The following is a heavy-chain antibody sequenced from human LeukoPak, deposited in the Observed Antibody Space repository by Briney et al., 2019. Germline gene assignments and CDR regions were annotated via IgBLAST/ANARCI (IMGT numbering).Heavy chain of an antibody. CDR1: GGSFSVYY. Sequence: SETLSLTCGVYGGSFSVYYWSWIRQPPGKGLEWIGEINHSGSTNYNPSFKSRVTISVDTSKNQFSLKLSSVTAADTAVYYCARGRDTAMVIDYWGQGTLVTVSS. D-gene: IGHD5-18*01. V-gene: IGHV4-34*01. CDR3: ARGRDTAMVIDY. J-gene: IGHJ4*02. CDR2: INHSGST.